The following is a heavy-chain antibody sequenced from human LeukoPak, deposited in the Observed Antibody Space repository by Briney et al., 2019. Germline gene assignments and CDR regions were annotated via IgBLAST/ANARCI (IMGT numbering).Heavy chain of an antibody. CDR1: GFTVSSNY. CDR3: ASYAFDI. V-gene: IGHV3-53*01. CDR2: IYSGGST. J-gene: IGHJ3*02. Sequence: GGSLRLSXAASGFTVSSNYMSWVRRAPGKGLEWVSVIYSGGSTYYADSVKGRFTISRDNSKNTLYLQMNSLRAEDTAVYYCASYAFDIWGQGTMVTVSS.